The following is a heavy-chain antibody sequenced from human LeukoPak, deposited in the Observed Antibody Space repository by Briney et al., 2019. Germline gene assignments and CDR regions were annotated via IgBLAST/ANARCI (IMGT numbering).Heavy chain of an antibody. CDR1: EYTFSVYH. D-gene: IGHD6-19*01. Sequence: ASVKVSCKASEYTFSVYHIHWVRQAPGQGLEWMAWINPDSGDTNYAQKFQGRVTMTRDASISIAYMEVSSLRFDDTAVYYCARDGAVPGSYNWFDLWGQGTLVTVSS. CDR3: ARDGAVPGSYNWFDL. J-gene: IGHJ5*02. V-gene: IGHV1-2*02. CDR2: INPDSGDT.